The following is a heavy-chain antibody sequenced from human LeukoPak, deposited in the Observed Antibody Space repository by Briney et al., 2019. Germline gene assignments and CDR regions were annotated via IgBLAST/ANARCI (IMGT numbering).Heavy chain of an antibody. CDR3: ARVVAAAGTV. CDR2: IIPIFGTA. CDR1: GGTFSSYA. J-gene: IGHJ4*02. D-gene: IGHD6-13*01. V-gene: IGHV1-69*13. Sequence: PVKVSCKASGGTFSSYAISWVRQAPGQGLEWMGGIIPIFGTANYAQKFQGRVTITADESTSTAYMELSSLRSEDTAVYYCARVVAAAGTVWGQGTLVTVSS.